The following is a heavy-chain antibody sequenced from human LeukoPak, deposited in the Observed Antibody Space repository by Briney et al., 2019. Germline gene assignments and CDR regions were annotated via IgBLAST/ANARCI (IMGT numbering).Heavy chain of an antibody. CDR1: EFIFCNYA. CDR3: AKKMGTGKYYFDY. CDR2: ITSSGGGT. V-gene: IGHV3-23*01. J-gene: IGHJ4*02. Sequence: PGGSLRLSCAASEFIFCNYAMSWVRQAPGKGLQWVSSITSSGGGTYYTDSVKGRFTISRDNSKNTLYLQMNSLRADDTAVYYCAKKMGTGKYYFDYWGQGTLVTVSS. D-gene: IGHD3-10*01.